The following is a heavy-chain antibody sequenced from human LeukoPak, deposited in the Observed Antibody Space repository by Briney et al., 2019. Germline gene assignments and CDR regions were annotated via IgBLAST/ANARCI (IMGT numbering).Heavy chain of an antibody. Sequence: ASVKVSCKASGYTFTSYAMHWVRQAPAQRLEWMGWINAGNGNTKYSQKFQGRVTITRDTSASTAYMELSSLRSEDTAVYYCAREVTTVTFFDYWGQGTLVTVSS. CDR2: INAGNGNT. CDR3: AREVTTVTFFDY. CDR1: GYTFTSYA. J-gene: IGHJ4*02. V-gene: IGHV1-3*01. D-gene: IGHD4-17*01.